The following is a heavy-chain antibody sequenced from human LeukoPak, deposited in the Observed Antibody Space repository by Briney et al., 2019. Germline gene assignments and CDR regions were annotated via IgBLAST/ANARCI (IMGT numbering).Heavy chain of an antibody. Sequence: GGSLRLSCAASGFTFSTYWMSWVRQAPGKGLGWVANIKQDGSGFFYVDSVKGRFTISRDNAKNSLYLQMNSLRAEDTAVYYCARDRGVYYDTSGMAGDWGQGPLVTVSS. CDR1: GFTFSTYW. CDR2: IKQDGSGF. D-gene: IGHD3-22*01. CDR3: ARDRGVYYDTSGMAGD. V-gene: IGHV3-7*01. J-gene: IGHJ4*02.